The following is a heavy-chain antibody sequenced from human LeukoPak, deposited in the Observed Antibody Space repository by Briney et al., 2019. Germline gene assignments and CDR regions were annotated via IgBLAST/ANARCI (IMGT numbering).Heavy chain of an antibody. J-gene: IGHJ3*01. D-gene: IGHD4-23*01. CDR2: INHSGST. CDR3: VGEATVAAKNHAFDV. CDR1: GGSFSGYY. V-gene: IGHV4-34*01. Sequence: PSETLSLTCAVYGGSFSGYYWSWIRQPPGKGLEWIGEINHSGSTNYNPSLKSRVTISVDTSKNQFSRKLSSVTAADTAVYYCVGEATVAAKNHAFDVWGQGTMVTVSS.